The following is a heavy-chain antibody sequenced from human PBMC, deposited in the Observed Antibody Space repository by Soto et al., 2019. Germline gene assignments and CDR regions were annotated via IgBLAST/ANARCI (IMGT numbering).Heavy chain of an antibody. V-gene: IGHV3-23*01. Sequence: GGSLRLSCAASGFTVSSYSMNWVRQAPGKGLEWVSTISDTTYYADSVKGRFTISRDNSKNTLYLQMNNLRAEDTAVYYCAKDAPDMNGWFYFDYWGQGALVTVS. CDR2: ISDTT. CDR3: AKDAPDMNGWFYFDY. D-gene: IGHD6-19*01. CDR1: GFTVSSYS. J-gene: IGHJ4*02.